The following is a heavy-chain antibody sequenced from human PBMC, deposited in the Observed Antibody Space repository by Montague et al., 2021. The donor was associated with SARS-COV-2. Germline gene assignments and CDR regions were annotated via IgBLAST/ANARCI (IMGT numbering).Heavy chain of an antibody. Sequence: TLSLTCTVSGGSIASGYNYWSWIRQPAGRGLEGIGRMHSSGSTDYNPSLKSRVAISVDLSKNQFSLKLNSVTAADTAVYYCARAGHYYDSSGYWNAFHVWGQGTLVTVSS. CDR1: GGSIASGYNY. D-gene: IGHD3-22*01. CDR2: MHSSGST. J-gene: IGHJ3*01. CDR3: ARAGHYYDSSGYWNAFHV. V-gene: IGHV4-61*02.